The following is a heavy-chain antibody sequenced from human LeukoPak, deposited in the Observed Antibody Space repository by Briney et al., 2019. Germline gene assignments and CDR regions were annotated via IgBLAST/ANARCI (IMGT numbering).Heavy chain of an antibody. Sequence: GGSLRLSCAASGFTFSSYTMNWVRQAPGKGLEWVSSISGSTTLMYYADSVKGRFTISRDTAKNSLFLQMNSLRAEDTAVYYCARMYHAFDFWGQGTMVTVSS. D-gene: IGHD2-2*01. CDR1: GFTFSSYT. CDR2: ISGSTTLM. J-gene: IGHJ3*01. V-gene: IGHV3-21*01. CDR3: ARMYHAFDF.